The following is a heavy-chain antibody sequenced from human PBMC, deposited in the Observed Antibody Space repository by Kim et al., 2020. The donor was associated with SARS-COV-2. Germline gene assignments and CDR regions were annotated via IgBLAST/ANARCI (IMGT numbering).Heavy chain of an antibody. CDR3: ARVYAPGIAVAGTGFDFDY. Sequence: GGSLRLSCAASGFTFSDYYMSWIRQAPGKGLEWVSYISSSSSYTNYADSVKGRFTISRDNAKNSLYLQMNSLRAEDTAVYYCARVYAPGIAVAGTGFDFDYWGQGTLVTVSS. D-gene: IGHD6-19*01. CDR1: GFTFSDYY. J-gene: IGHJ4*02. CDR2: ISSSSSYT. V-gene: IGHV3-11*06.